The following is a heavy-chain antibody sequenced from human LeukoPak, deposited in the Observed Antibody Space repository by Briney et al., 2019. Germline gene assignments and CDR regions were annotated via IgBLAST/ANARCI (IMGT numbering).Heavy chain of an antibody. CDR1: GGSISSGSYY. J-gene: IGHJ2*01. V-gene: IGHV4-61*02. CDR3: AAGSYGYWFFDL. D-gene: IGHD1-26*01. CDR2: IYTSGST. Sequence: SQTLSLTCPVSGGSISSGSYYWSWIRQPAGKGLEWIGRIYTSGSTNYNPSLKSRVTISVDTSKNQFSLKLSSVTAADTAVYYCAAGSYGYWFFDLWGRGTLVTVSS.